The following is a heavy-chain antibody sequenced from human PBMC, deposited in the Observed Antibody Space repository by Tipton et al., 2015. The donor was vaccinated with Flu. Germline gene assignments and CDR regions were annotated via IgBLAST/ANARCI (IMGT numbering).Heavy chain of an antibody. J-gene: IGHJ6*02. V-gene: IGHV4-4*07. CDR3: ARDDGDYGSETYHYYYGIDV. D-gene: IGHD3-10*01. Sequence: TLSLTCTVSGGSISSYYWSWIRQPAGKGLEWIGRIYTSGNTNYNPSLKTRVTISVDTSKNQFSLKLTSVTAADTAVYYCARDDGDYGSETYHYYYGIDVWGQETTFSVSS. CDR1: GGSISSYY. CDR2: IYTSGNT.